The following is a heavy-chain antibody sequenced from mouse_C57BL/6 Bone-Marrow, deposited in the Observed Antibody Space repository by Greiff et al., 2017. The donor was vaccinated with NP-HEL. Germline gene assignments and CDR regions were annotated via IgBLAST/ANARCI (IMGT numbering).Heavy chain of an antibody. CDR2: IYPRSGNT. V-gene: IGHV1-81*01. D-gene: IGHD6-1*01. CDR3: AGLYYWYFDV. Sequence: QLQQSGAELARPGASVKLSCKASGYTFTSYGISWVKQRTGQGLEWIGEIYPRSGNTYYNEKCKGKATLTADKSSSTAYMELRSLTSEDSAVYFCAGLYYWYFDVWGTGTTVTVSS. J-gene: IGHJ1*03. CDR1: GYTFTSYG.